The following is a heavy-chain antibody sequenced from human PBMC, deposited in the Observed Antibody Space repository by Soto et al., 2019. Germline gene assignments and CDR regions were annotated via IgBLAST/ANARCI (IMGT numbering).Heavy chain of an antibody. Sequence: QVQLVQSGAEVKKPGASVQVSCKASGYTFTSYDINWVRQATGQGLEGMGWMNPNSGNTGYAQKFKGRVTMTRNTSISTAYMELSSLRFEDTAVYYWARRGYSSSWYYYYYYGIDVWGQGTTVTVSS. CDR3: ARRGYSSSWYYYYYYGIDV. CDR1: GYTFTSYD. V-gene: IGHV1-8*01. CDR2: MNPNSGNT. J-gene: IGHJ6*02. D-gene: IGHD6-13*01.